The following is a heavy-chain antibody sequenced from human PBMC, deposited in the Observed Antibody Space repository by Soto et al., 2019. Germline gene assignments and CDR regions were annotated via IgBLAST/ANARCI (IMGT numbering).Heavy chain of an antibody. CDR1: GFTFSYSG. CDR3: AKDAGYSSAGHDVFDI. J-gene: IGHJ3*02. Sequence: EVQLLESGGGLVQPGGSLRLSCAATGFTFSYSGMNWFRQAPGRGLEWVSTISRSGGTTYYADSVRGRFTISRDNSKNTLYLQIDSLRAEDTAVFYCAKDAGYSSAGHDVFDIWGQGTMVTVSS. V-gene: IGHV3-23*01. D-gene: IGHD6-19*01. CDR2: ISRSGGTT.